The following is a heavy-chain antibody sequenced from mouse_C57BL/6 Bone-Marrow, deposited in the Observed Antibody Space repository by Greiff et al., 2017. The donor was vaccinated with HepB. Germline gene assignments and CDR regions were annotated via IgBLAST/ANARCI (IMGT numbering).Heavy chain of an antibody. J-gene: IGHJ2*01. CDR1: GFTFSSYA. CDR3: ARDRGDYEYCDY. D-gene: IGHD2-4*01. V-gene: IGHV5-4*01. CDR2: ISDGGSYT. Sequence: EVKLMESGGGLVKPGGSLKLSCAASGFTFSSYAMSWVRQTPEKRLEWVATISDGGSYTYYPDNVKGRFTISRDNAKNNLYLQMSHLKSEDTAMYYCARDRGDYEYCDYWGQGTTLTVSS.